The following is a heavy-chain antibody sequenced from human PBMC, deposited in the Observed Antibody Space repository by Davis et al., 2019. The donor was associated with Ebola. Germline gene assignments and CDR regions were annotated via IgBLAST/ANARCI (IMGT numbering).Heavy chain of an antibody. D-gene: IGHD1-26*01. Sequence: GESLKISCAASGFTFSSYSMNWVRQAPGKGLEWVSSISSSSSYIYYADSVKGRFTISRDNAKNSLYLQMNSLRAEDTAVYYCARGRGVGYWGQGTLVTVSS. CDR2: ISSSSSYI. V-gene: IGHV3-21*01. CDR3: ARGRGVGY. J-gene: IGHJ4*02. CDR1: GFTFSSYS.